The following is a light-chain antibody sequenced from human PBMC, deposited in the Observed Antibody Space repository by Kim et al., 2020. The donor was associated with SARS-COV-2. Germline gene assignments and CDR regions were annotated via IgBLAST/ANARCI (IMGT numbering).Light chain of an antibody. CDR1: QSVSSSY. Sequence: EIVLTQSPATLSLSPGERATLSCRASQSVSSSYLAWYQQKPGQAPRLLIYGASSRATGIPGRFSGSGSGTDFTLTIRRLEPEDFAVYYCQQYGSSPGTFGQGTKVDIK. J-gene: IGKJ1*01. CDR3: QQYGSSPGT. V-gene: IGKV3-20*01. CDR2: GAS.